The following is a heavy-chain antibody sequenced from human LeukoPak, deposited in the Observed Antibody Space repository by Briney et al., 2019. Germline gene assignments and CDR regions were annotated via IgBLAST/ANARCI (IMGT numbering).Heavy chain of an antibody. Sequence: ASVKVSCKASGYTFTGYYVHWVRQAPGQGLEWMGWINPNSGGTNYAQKFQGRVTMTRDTSISTAYMELSRLRSDDTAVYYCARDPRADTAMVTGWFDPWGQGTLVTVSS. V-gene: IGHV1-2*02. CDR2: INPNSGGT. J-gene: IGHJ5*02. CDR1: GYTFTGYY. D-gene: IGHD5-18*01. CDR3: ARDPRADTAMVTGWFDP.